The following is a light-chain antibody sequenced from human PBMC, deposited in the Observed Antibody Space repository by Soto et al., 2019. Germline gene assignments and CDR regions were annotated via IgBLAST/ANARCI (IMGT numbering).Light chain of an antibody. Sequence: DIQMTQSPSSLSASVGDRVTITCRASQGINNYLAWYQQKPGKVPERLIYAAATLQSGDPPRFSGSGSGTDFTLTINSLQPEDVATYYCQNYNSGPLTFGPGTKVDIK. J-gene: IGKJ3*01. CDR3: QNYNSGPLT. CDR1: QGINNY. CDR2: AAA. V-gene: IGKV1-27*01.